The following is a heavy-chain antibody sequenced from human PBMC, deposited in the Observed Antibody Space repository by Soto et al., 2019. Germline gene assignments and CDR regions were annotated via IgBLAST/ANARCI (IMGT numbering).Heavy chain of an antibody. CDR1: GGSISSSSYY. V-gene: IGHV4-39*01. D-gene: IGHD2-15*01. Sequence: SETLSLTCTVSGGSISSSSYYWGWIRQPPGKGLEWIGSIYYSGSTYYNPSLKSRVTISVDTSKNQFSLKLSSVTAADTAVYYCASNCSGGSCYIDYWGQGTLVTVSS. CDR2: IYYSGST. CDR3: ASNCSGGSCYIDY. J-gene: IGHJ4*01.